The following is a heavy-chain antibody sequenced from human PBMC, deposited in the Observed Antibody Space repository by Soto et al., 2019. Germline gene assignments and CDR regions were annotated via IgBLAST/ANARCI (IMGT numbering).Heavy chain of an antibody. D-gene: IGHD6-19*01. V-gene: IGHV3-15*07. CDR1: GFTFSNAW. CDR3: TTDLLTVADPDYYYYYGMDV. Sequence: GGSLRLSCAASGFTFSNAWMNWVRQAPGKGLEWVGCIKSKTDGGTTDYAAPVKGRFTISRDDSKNTLYLQMNSLKTEDTAVYYCTTDLLTVADPDYYYYYGMDVWGQGTTVTVSS. J-gene: IGHJ6*02. CDR2: IKSKTDGGTT.